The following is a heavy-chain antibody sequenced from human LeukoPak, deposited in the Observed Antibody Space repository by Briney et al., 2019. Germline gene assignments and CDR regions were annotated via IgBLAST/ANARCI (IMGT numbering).Heavy chain of an antibody. V-gene: IGHV4-34*01. J-gene: IGHJ4*02. CDR2: IIHSGAT. CDR1: GGSFSDYY. CDR3: ARGRFSVYYFDY. D-gene: IGHD3-3*02. Sequence: PSETLSLTCGASGGSFSDYYWSWIRQPPGKGLEWIGEIIHSGATSSSPSLKSRVTISMDPSKNQSSLRLSSVTAADTAVYYCARGRFSVYYFDYWGQGSLVTVSS.